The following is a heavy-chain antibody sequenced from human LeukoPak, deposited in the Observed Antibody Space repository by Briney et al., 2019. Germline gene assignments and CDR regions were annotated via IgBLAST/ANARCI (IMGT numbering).Heavy chain of an antibody. D-gene: IGHD4-17*01. CDR3: ARGDTVTTHYYGMDV. J-gene: IGHJ6*02. CDR1: GGSFSGYY. V-gene: IGHV4-34*01. Sequence: SETLSLTCAVYGGSFSGYYWSWLRQPPGKGLEWLGEINHSGSTNYNPSLKSRVTISVDTSKNQFSLKLSSVTAADTAVYYCARGDTVTTHYYGMDVWGQGTTVAVSS. CDR2: INHSGST.